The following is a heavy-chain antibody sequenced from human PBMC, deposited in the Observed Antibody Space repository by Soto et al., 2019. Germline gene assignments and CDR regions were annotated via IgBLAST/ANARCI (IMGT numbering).Heavy chain of an antibody. CDR3: ARDTLGGAYDFRH. D-gene: IGHD3-3*01. CDR1: GFSVSNLF. J-gene: IGHJ4*02. CDR2: ISRDGST. V-gene: IGHV3-66*01. Sequence: EVQLVESGGGLVQPGGSLRLSCAASGFSVSNLFMTWVRQAPGKGLEWVSVISRDGSTYYADSVKGRFTISRDNSKNTLYLEMNSLRAGETAVYYCARDTLGGAYDFRHGGQGTLVTVSS.